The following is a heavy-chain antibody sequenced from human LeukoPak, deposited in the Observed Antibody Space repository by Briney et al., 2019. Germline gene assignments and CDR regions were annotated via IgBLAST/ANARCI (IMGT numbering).Heavy chain of an antibody. CDR2: ISWNRGSI. V-gene: IGHV3-9*03. Sequence: LELSCAAPGFPFGDYAMHRGRQGPGKGLEGVSGISWNRGSIGYADSVKGRFTISRDNAKNSLYLQMNSLRAEDMALYYCAKDYKRRGSGGGYFDLWGRGTLVTVSS. J-gene: IGHJ2*01. CDR3: AKDYKRRGSGGGYFDL. CDR1: GFPFGDYA. D-gene: IGHD6-19*01.